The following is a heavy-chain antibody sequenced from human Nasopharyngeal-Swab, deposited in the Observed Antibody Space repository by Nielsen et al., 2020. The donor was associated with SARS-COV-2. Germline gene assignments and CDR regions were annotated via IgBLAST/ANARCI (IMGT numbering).Heavy chain of an antibody. D-gene: IGHD3-22*01. V-gene: IGHV4-59*01. J-gene: IGHJ3*02. CDR2: IYDSGTT. CDR3: ARDGYDSSGYYLSAFDI. Sequence: WIRQPPGKGLEWIGYIYDSGTTSYNPSLKSRVTISVDTSKNQSSLKLSSVTAADTAVYYCARDGYDSSGYYLSAFDIWGQGTMVTVSS.